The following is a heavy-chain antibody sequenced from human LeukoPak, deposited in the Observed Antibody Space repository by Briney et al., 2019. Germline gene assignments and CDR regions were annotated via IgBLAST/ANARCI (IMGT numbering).Heavy chain of an antibody. Sequence: SETLSLTCTVSGGSISTYYWSWIRQPPGKGLEWIGYIYHSGSTKYNPSLKSRVTISVDTSQNEFSLKLSSVTAADTAVYYCARDGYSGSDALWGQGTLVTVSS. D-gene: IGHD5-12*01. V-gene: IGHV4-59*01. J-gene: IGHJ4*02. CDR3: ARDGYSGSDAL. CDR1: GGSISTYY. CDR2: IYHSGST.